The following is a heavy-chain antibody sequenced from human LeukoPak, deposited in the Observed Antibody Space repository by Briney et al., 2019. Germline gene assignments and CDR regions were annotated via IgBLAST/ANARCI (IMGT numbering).Heavy chain of an antibody. Sequence: GGSLRLSCAASGFTFDDYAMHWVRQAPGKGLEWVSGISWNSGSIGYADSVKGRFTISRDNAKNSLYLQMNSLRAEDTALYYCAPGIAVENWGQGTLVTVSS. CDR3: APGIAVEN. CDR2: ISWNSGSI. J-gene: IGHJ4*02. V-gene: IGHV3-9*01. D-gene: IGHD6-19*01. CDR1: GFTFDDYA.